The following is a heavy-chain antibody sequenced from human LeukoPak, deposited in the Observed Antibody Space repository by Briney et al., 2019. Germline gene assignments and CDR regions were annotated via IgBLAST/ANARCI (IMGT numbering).Heavy chain of an antibody. V-gene: IGHV3-74*01. CDR3: AREITTYYDFWSGYWLSHSHWFDP. J-gene: IGHJ5*02. CDR1: GFTFSSYW. Sequence: GGSLRLSCAASGFTFSSYWMHWVRQAPGKGLVWVSRINSDGSSTSYADSVKGRFTISRDNAKNTLYLQMNRLRAEDTAVYYCAREITTYYDFWSGYWLSHSHWFDPWGQGTLVTVSS. CDR2: INSDGSST. D-gene: IGHD3-3*01.